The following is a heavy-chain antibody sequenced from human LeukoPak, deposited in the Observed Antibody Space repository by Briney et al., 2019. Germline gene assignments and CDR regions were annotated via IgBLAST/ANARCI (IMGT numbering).Heavy chain of an antibody. CDR1: GFTFSSYW. CDR2: INSDGSST. CDR3: ARGSMGRTTGPHYD. D-gene: IGHD1-26*01. Sequence: GGSLRLSCAASGFTFSSYWMHWVRQAPGKGLVWVSRINSDGSSTSYADSVKGRFTISRDNAKKSLYLQMNSLRAEDTAVYYCARGSMGRTTGPHYDWGRGTLVTVSS. J-gene: IGHJ4*02. V-gene: IGHV3-74*01.